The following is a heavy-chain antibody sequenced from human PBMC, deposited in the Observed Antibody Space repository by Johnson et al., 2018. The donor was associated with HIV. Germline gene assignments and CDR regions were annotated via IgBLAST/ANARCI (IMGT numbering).Heavy chain of an antibody. V-gene: IGHV3-64*01. D-gene: IGHD2-15*01. Sequence: VQLVESGGGLVQPGGSLRLSCAASGFTFSSYWMSWVRQAPGKGLEYVSAISGNGGSTYYANSVKGRFTISRDNSKNTLYLQMGSLRAEDMGVYYCARLRSPDAFDIWGQGTMVTVSS. J-gene: IGHJ3*02. CDR1: GFTFSSYW. CDR2: ISGNGGST. CDR3: ARLRSPDAFDI.